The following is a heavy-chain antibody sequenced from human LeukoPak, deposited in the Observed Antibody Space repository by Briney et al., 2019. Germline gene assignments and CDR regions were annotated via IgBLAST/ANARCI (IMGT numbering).Heavy chain of an antibody. Sequence: GGTLRLSCAASGFTFSSYGMGWVRQAPGKGLEWVSAISGSGGSTYYADSVKGRFTISRDNAKNSLYLQMNSLRAEDTAVYYCARAVGAISGPHDYWGQGTLVTVSS. CDR3: ARAVGAISGPHDY. V-gene: IGHV3-23*01. CDR1: GFTFSSYG. D-gene: IGHD1-26*01. CDR2: ISGSGGST. J-gene: IGHJ4*02.